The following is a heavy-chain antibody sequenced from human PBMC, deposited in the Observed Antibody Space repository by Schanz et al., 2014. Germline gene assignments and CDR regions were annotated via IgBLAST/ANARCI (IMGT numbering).Heavy chain of an antibody. D-gene: IGHD6-13*01. V-gene: IGHV3-23*01. CDR2: FNDGGVNK. CDR3: ANSQGSSFDS. Sequence: EVHLLESGGGLVEPGGSVRLSCATSGFSLDIFAVSWVRQAPGKGLEWVASFNDGGVNKYYADSVKGRFTISSDNSKSTLYLHISSLRAEDTAVYYCANSQGSSFDSWGQGTLVTVSS. J-gene: IGHJ4*02. CDR1: GFSLDIFA.